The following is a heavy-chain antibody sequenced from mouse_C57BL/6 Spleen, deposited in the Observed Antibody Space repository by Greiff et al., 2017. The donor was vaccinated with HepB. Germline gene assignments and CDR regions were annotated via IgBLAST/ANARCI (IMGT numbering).Heavy chain of an antibody. CDR3: ARSRYDYASYYFDY. CDR1: GFTFTDYY. J-gene: IGHJ2*01. Sequence: EVKLMESGGGLVQPGGSLSLSCAASGFTFTDYYMSWVRQPPGKALEWLGFIRNKANGYTTEYSASVKGRFTISRDNSQSILYLQMNALRAEDSATYYCARSRYDYASYYFDYWGQGSTLTVSS. D-gene: IGHD2-4*01. V-gene: IGHV7-3*01. CDR2: IRNKANGYTT.